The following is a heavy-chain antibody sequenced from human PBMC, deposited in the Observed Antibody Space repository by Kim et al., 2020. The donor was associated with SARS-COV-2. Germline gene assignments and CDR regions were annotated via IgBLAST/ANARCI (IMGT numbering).Heavy chain of an antibody. Sequence: ASVKVSCKASGYTFTSYGISWVRQAPGQGLEWMGWISAYNGNTNYAQKLQGRVTMTTDTSTSTAYMELRSLRSDDTAVYYCARVLVNYDILTGKMGPGFDPWGQGTLVTVSS. D-gene: IGHD3-9*01. V-gene: IGHV1-18*04. J-gene: IGHJ5*02. CDR2: ISAYNGNT. CDR3: ARVLVNYDILTGKMGPGFDP. CDR1: GYTFTSYG.